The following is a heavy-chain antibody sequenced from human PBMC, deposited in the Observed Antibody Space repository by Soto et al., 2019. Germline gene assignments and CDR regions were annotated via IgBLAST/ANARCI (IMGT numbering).Heavy chain of an antibody. CDR2: IYPGDSDT. CDR3: ERVSAWGSYRTGNYFDY. Sequence: GESLKISCKGSGYSIISYRIGWVRQMPGKGLEWMGIIYPGDSDTRYSPSLQGQVTISADKSLSTAYLQWSSLKASDTAMYYCERVSAWGSYRTGNYFDYWGQGTLVTVSS. CDR1: GYSIISYR. V-gene: IGHV5-51*01. J-gene: IGHJ4*02. D-gene: IGHD3-16*02.